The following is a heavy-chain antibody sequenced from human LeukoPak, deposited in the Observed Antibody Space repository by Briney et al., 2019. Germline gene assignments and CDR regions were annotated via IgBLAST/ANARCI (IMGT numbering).Heavy chain of an antibody. CDR2: IYYSGST. CDR1: GGSISSSSYY. V-gene: IGHV4-39*01. J-gene: IGHJ4*02. Sequence: SETLSLTCTVSGGSISSSSYYWGWIRQPPGKGLEWIGSIYYSGSTYYNPSLKSRVTISVDTSKNQFSLKLSSVTAADTAVYYCARGKRCSGGSCYSVRIFDYWGQGTLVTVSS. D-gene: IGHD2-15*01. CDR3: ARGKRCSGGSCYSVRIFDY.